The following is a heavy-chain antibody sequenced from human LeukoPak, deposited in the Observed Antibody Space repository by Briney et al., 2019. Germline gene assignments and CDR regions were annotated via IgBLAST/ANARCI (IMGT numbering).Heavy chain of an antibody. V-gene: IGHV3-15*01. CDR1: GFTFSNGW. J-gene: IGHJ1*01. Sequence: GGSLRLSCAASGFTFSNGWMSWVRQAPGKGLEWVGRIKSEADGGTTDYAAPVKGRFIVSRDDSKDTVYLQMNSLKTEDTAMYYCTTGFGAPAEYFQHWGQGTLVTVS. CDR2: IKSEADGGTT. D-gene: IGHD3-10*01. CDR3: TTGFGAPAEYFQH.